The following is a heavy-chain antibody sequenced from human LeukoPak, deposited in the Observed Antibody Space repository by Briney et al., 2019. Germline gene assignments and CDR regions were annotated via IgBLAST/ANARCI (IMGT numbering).Heavy chain of an antibody. CDR2: IYYSGST. Sequence: PSETLSLTCTVSGGSISSGGYYWSWIRQHPGKGLEWIGYIYYSGSTYYNPSLKSRVTISVDTSKNQFSLKLSSVTAADTAVYYCARAGYYYDSSGYSYYFDYWGQGTLVTVSS. J-gene: IGHJ4*02. CDR1: GGSISSGGYY. D-gene: IGHD3-22*01. CDR3: ARAGYYYDSSGYSYYFDY. V-gene: IGHV4-31*03.